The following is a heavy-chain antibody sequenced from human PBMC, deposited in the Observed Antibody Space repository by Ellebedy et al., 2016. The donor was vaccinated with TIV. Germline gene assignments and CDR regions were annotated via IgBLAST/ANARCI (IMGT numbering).Heavy chain of an antibody. Sequence: ASVKVSCKASGGTFSSYAISWVRQAPGQGLEWMGGIIPIFGTANYAQKFQGRVTMTEDTSTDTAYMELSSLRSDDTAVYYCARGGSSWYIDFDYWGQGTLVTVSS. V-gene: IGHV1-69*06. CDR2: IIPIFGTA. CDR3: ARGGSSWYIDFDY. D-gene: IGHD6-13*01. CDR1: GGTFSSYA. J-gene: IGHJ4*02.